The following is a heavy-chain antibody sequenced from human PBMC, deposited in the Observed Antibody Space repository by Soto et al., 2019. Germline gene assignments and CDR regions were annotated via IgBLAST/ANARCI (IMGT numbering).Heavy chain of an antibody. CDR3: ARAGAYCGGDCLDAFDI. D-gene: IGHD2-21*02. V-gene: IGHV4-30-2*01. J-gene: IGHJ3*02. CDR1: GGSISSGGYS. CDR2: IYHSGST. Sequence: QLQLQESGSGLVKPSQTLSLTCAVSGGSISSGGYSWSWIRQPPGKGLEWIGYIYHSGSTYYNPSLKSRVTISVDRSTNQFSLRLSSVTAADTAVYYCARAGAYCGGDCLDAFDIWGQGTMVTVSS.